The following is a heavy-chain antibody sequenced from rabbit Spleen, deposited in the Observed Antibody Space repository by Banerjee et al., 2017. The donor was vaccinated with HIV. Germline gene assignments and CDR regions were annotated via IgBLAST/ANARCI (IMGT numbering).Heavy chain of an antibody. CDR2: IVPIFGVT. CDR3: ARRGRNADDGDYGALNL. D-gene: IGHD2-1*01. V-gene: IGHV1S40*01. CDR1: GFSFSSSYY. Sequence: QSLEESGGDLVQPGASLTLTCTASGFSFSSSYYMCWVRQAPGKGLEWIGYIVPIFGVTYYANWVNGRFTISSHNAQNTLYLRLNSLTAADTATYFCARRGRNADDGDYGALNLWGQGTLVTVS. J-gene: IGHJ4*01.